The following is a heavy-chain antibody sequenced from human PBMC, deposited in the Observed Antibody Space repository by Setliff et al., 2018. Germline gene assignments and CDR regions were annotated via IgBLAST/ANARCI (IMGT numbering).Heavy chain of an antibody. D-gene: IGHD5-12*01. CDR2: IKEDGSEK. J-gene: IGHJ4*02. V-gene: IGHV3-7*03. CDR1: GFTFSNYW. CDR3: VRDVSRWLQFLGPFDQ. Sequence: GSLRLSCAASGFTFSNYWMSWVRQAPGKGLEWAANIKEDGSEKYYVDSVKGRFTISRDNAKNSLYLQMNSLRAEDTAVYYCVRDVSRWLQFLGPFDQWGQGTLVTVSS.